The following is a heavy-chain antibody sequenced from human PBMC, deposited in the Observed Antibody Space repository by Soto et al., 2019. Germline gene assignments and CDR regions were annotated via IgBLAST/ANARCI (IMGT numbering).Heavy chain of an antibody. CDR3: ANDVTATADY. J-gene: IGHJ4*02. CDR2: ITGSGGST. V-gene: IGHV3-23*01. D-gene: IGHD2-21*02. Sequence: VQLLESGGGLVQPGGSLRLSCAASGFTSSSYAMNWVRQAPGKGLEWVSTITGSGGSTYYADSVKGRFTISRDNSKNTLYLQMNSLRAEDTAVYYCANDVTATADYWGQGTLVTVSS. CDR1: GFTSSSYA.